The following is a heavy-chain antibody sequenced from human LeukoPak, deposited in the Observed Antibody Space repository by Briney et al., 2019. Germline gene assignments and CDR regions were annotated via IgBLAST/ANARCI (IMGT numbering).Heavy chain of an antibody. V-gene: IGHV4-4*07. CDR2: IYTSGST. CDR1: GGSISSYY. J-gene: IGHJ4*02. Sequence: SETLSLTCTVSGGSISSYYWSWIRQPAGKGLEWIGRIYTSGSTNYNPSLKSRVTMSVGTSKNQFSLKLSSVTAADTAVYYCAGESVEDIVVVVAATFQPNYFDYWGQGTLVTVSS. D-gene: IGHD2-15*01. CDR3: AGESVEDIVVVVAATFQPNYFDY.